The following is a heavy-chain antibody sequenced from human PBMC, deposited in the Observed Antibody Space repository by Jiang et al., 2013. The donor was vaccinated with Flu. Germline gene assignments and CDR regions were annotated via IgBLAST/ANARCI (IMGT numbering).Heavy chain of an antibody. CDR3: TTNGYYSLDY. J-gene: IGHJ4*02. D-gene: IGHD3-22*01. CDR1: SASITNDNW. Sequence: PSGTLSLTCVVSSASITNDNWWSWVRQTPGKGLEWIGEIHHSGSTNFNPSLSSRVTISVDKSKNQFSLRLSSVTAADTAVYYCTTNGYYSLDYWGPGNPGHRLL. CDR2: IHHSGST. V-gene: IGHV4-4*02.